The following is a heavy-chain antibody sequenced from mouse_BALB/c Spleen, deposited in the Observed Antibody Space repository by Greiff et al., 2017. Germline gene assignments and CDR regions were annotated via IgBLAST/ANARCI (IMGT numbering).Heavy chain of an antibody. J-gene: IGHJ4*01. V-gene: IGHV1S137*01. CDR3: ARMVRLYAMDY. CDR1: GYTFTDYA. D-gene: IGHD1-2*01. CDR2: ISTYYGDA. Sequence: QVQLKESGAELVRPGVSVKISCKGSGYTFTDYAMHWVKQSHAKSLEWIGVISTYYGDASYNQKFKGKATMTVDKSSSTAYMELARLTSEDSAIYYCARMVRLYAMDYWGQGTSVTVSS.